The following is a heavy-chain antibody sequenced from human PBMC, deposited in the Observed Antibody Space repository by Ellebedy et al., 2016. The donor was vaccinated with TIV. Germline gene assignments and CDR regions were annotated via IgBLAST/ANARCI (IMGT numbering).Heavy chain of an antibody. CDR3: ARKSTTVTKDKALGY. J-gene: IGHJ4*02. Sequence: PGGSLRLSCAASGFTFSSYAMHWVRQAPGKGLEWVAVLPYDGSNNFYADSVKGRFTISRDNSKNTLYLQMNSLRSEDTAVDYCARKSTTVTKDKALGYWGQGTLVIVSS. CDR2: LPYDGSNN. D-gene: IGHD4-17*01. V-gene: IGHV3-30-3*01. CDR1: GFTFSSYA.